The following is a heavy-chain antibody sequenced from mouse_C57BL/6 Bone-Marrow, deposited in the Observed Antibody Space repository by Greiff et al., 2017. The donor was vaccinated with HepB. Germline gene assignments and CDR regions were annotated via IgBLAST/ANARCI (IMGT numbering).Heavy chain of an antibody. CDR3: ARLSSSWFAY. Sequence: EVNVVESGGGLVQPGGSLSLSCAASGFTFTDYYMSWVRQPPGKALEWLGFIRNKANGYTTEYSASVKGRFTISRDNSQSILYLQMNALRAEDSATYYCARLSSSWFAYWGQGTLVTVSA. CDR1: GFTFTDYY. J-gene: IGHJ3*01. D-gene: IGHD1-1*01. V-gene: IGHV7-3*01. CDR2: IRNKANGYTT.